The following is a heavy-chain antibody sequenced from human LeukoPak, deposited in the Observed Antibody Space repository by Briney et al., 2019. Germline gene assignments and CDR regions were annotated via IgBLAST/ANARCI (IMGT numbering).Heavy chain of an antibody. J-gene: IGHJ4*02. CDR1: GYTFTSYY. Sequence: ASVKVSCKASGYTFTSYYMHWVRQAPGQGLEWMGIINPSGGSTSYAQKFQGRVTMTRDMSTSTVYMELSSLRSEDTAVYYCARADWNYHFDYWGQGTLVTVSS. D-gene: IGHD1-7*01. CDR2: INPSGGST. V-gene: IGHV1-46*01. CDR3: ARADWNYHFDY.